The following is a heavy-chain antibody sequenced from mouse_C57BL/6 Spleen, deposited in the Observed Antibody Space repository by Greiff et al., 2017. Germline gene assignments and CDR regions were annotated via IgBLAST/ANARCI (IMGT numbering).Heavy chain of an antibody. V-gene: IGHV1-69*01. CDR1: GYTFTSYW. D-gene: IGHD6-1*01. CDR3: ARGASIGRYFDV. CDR2: IDPSDSYT. J-gene: IGHJ1*03. Sequence: QVQLQQPGAELVMPGASVKLSCKASGYTFTSYWMHWVKQRPGQGLEWIGEIDPSDSYTNYNQKFKGKSTLTVDKSSSTAYMQLSSLTSEDSAVYCCARGASIGRYFDVWGTGTTVTGSS.